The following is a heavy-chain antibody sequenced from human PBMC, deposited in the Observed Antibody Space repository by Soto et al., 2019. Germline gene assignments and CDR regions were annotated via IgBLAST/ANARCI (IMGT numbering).Heavy chain of an antibody. CDR1: GGSISSSNW. V-gene: IGHV4-4*02. CDR2: IYHSGST. D-gene: IGHD2-2*02. J-gene: IGHJ5*02. Sequence: QVQLQESGPGLVKPSGTLSLTCAVSGGSISSSNWWSWVRQPPGKGLEWIGEIYHSGSTNYNPSLKSQVTISVDKSKNQFSLKLSSVTAADTAVYYCARSRYCSSTSCYTRRWFDPWGQGTLVTVSS. CDR3: ARSRYCSSTSCYTRRWFDP.